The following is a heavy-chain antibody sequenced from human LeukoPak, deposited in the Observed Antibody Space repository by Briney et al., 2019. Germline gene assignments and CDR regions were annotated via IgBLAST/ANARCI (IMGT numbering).Heavy chain of an antibody. V-gene: IGHV1-18*01. CDR3: ARDRTPRITMIVVPGGY. CDR1: GYTFTSYV. CDR2: ISAYNGNT. D-gene: IGHD3-22*01. Sequence: ASVKVSCKASGYTFTSYVISWVRQAPGQGLEWMGWISAYNGNTNYAQKLQGRVTMTTDTSTSTAYMELRSLRSDDTAVYYCARDRTPRITMIVVPGGYWGKGTLVTVSS. J-gene: IGHJ4*02.